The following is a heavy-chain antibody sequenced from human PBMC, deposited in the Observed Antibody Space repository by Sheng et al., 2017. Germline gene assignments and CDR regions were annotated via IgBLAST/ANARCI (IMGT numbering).Heavy chain of an antibody. D-gene: IGHD6-19*01. Sequence: QVQLQESGPGLVKPSETLSLTCTVSGYSISSGYYWGWIRQPPGKGLEWIGNIYHSGSTDYNPSLKSRLTISVDTSKNQFSLRLSSVTAADTAMYYCAREEVIPVAGEAYYYYHGMDVWGQGTTVT. CDR2: IYHSGST. CDR3: AREEVIPVAGEAYYYYHGMDV. V-gene: IGHV4-38-2*02. J-gene: IGHJ6*02. CDR1: GYSISSGYY.